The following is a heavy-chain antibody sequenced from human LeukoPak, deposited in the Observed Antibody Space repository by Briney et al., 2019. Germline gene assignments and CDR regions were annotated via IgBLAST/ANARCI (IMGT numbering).Heavy chain of an antibody. Sequence: PSETLSLTCIVSGGSVSSGSYYWRWIRQPAGKGLEWIGRIYTSGSTNYNPSLKSRVTMSVDTSKNQFSLKLSSVTAADTAVYYCARVYYDSSGYYYFDYWGQGTLVTVSS. D-gene: IGHD3-22*01. J-gene: IGHJ4*02. CDR3: ARVYYDSSGYYYFDY. CDR2: IYTSGST. V-gene: IGHV4-61*02. CDR1: GGSVSSGSYY.